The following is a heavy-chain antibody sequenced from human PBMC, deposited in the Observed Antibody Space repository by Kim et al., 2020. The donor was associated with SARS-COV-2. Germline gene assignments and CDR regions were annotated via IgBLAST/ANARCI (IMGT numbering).Heavy chain of an antibody. J-gene: IGHJ4*02. Sequence: SETLSLTCAVYGGSFSGYYWSWIRQPPGKGLEWMGEINHSGSTNYNPSLKSRVTISVDTSKNQFSLKLSSVTAADTAVYYCARSPYYYGSGSSLWGQGTLVTVSS. CDR1: GGSFSGYY. CDR2: INHSGST. CDR3: ARSPYYYGSGSSL. D-gene: IGHD3-10*01. V-gene: IGHV4-34*01.